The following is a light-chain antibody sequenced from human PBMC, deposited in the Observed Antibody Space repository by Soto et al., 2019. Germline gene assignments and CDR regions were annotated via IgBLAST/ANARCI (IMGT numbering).Light chain of an antibody. J-gene: IGKJ1*01. CDR1: QDISNY. V-gene: IGKV1-27*01. CDR3: QKYNSAPLT. CDR2: AAS. Sequence: DIQMTQSPSSLSASVGDRVTITCRANQDISNYLAWYQQKPGKIPKLLIFAASTLQSGVPSRFSGSGSGTDFTLTISSLQPEDVATYYCQKYNSAPLTFGQGTKVEIK.